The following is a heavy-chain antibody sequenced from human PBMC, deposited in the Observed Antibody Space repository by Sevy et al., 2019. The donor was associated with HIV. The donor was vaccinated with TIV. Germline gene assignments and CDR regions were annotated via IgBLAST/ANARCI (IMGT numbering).Heavy chain of an antibody. J-gene: IGHJ5*02. CDR2: IYYGGTT. CDR1: GGSISSSNRY. V-gene: IGHV4-39*01. CDR3: ARPRDLAFFS. D-gene: IGHD3-3*02. Sequence: SQTLSLTCTVSGGSISSSNRYWGWIRQPPGKGPEWIGSIYYGGTTYYNPSLKSRLTMSLDTSKNQFSLKLRSVTATDTAVYYCARPRDLAFFSWGQGTLVTVSS.